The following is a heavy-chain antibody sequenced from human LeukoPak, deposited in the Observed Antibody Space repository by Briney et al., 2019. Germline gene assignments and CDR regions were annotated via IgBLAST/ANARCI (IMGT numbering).Heavy chain of an antibody. CDR1: GFTFSSYA. V-gene: IGHV3-23*01. Sequence: GGSLRLSCAASGFTFSSYAMSWVRQAPGKGLEWVSAISGSGGSTYYADSVKGRFTISRDNSKNTLYLQMNSLRAEDTAVYYCAKLIITYSSSWYKAFDIWGQGTMVTVSS. D-gene: IGHD6-13*01. J-gene: IGHJ3*02. CDR2: ISGSGGST. CDR3: AKLIITYSSSWYKAFDI.